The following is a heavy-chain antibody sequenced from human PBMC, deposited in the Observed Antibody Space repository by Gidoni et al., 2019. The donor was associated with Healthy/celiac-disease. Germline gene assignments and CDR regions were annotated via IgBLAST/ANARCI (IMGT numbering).Heavy chain of an antibody. CDR3: ARAWGSTTVTRGGFDY. CDR1: GYTFTGDY. D-gene: IGHD4-17*01. V-gene: IGHV1-2*06. CDR2: INPNSGGT. J-gene: IGHJ4*02. Sequence: QVQLVQSGAEVKKPGASVKVSCKASGYTFTGDYMHWVRQAPGQGLEWMGRINPNSGGTNYAQKFQGRVTMTRDTSISTAYMELSRLRSDDTAVYYCARAWGSTTVTRGGFDYWGQGTLVTVSS.